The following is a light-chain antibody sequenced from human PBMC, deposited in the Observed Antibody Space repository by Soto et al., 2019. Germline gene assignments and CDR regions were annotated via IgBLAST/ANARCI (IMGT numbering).Light chain of an antibody. CDR2: AAS. CDR3: QQSYTAPFT. CDR1: QTISGY. Sequence: DIQMTQSPSSLSASVGDRVTITCRASQTISGYLNWYQQKPGRAPKLLIYAASSLQSGVPSRFTGSGSGTDFTLTISSLQPEDFATYFCQQSYTAPFTFGPGTKVHGK. J-gene: IGKJ3*01. V-gene: IGKV1-39*01.